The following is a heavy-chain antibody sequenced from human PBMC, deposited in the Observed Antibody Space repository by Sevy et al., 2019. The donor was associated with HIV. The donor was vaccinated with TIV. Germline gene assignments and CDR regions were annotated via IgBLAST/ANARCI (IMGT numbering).Heavy chain of an antibody. V-gene: IGHV3-7*01. Sequence: GSLRLSCAASGFTFSAYWMNWVHQAPGKGLEWVANIKSDGSDKHYVDSVEGRFTISRDNAKNSLYLQMNSLRVEDTAVYYCAQETVGRFDSWGQGTLVTVSS. J-gene: IGHJ4*02. CDR3: AQETVGRFDS. CDR2: IKSDGSDK. CDR1: GFTFSAYW. D-gene: IGHD3-16*01.